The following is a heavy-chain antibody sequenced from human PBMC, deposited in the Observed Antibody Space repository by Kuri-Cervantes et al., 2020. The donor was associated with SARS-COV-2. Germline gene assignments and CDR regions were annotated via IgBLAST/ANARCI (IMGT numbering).Heavy chain of an antibody. CDR1: GYSISSGYY. D-gene: IGHD3-3*01. CDR2: IYYSGST. Sequence: SETLSLTCAVSGYSISSGYYWGWIRQPPGKGLEWIGSIYYSGSTYYNPSLKSRVTISVDTSKNQFSLKLSSVTAAHTAVYYCARDFWSGYYGGNWFDPWGQGTLVTVSS. CDR3: ARDFWSGYYGGNWFDP. J-gene: IGHJ5*02. V-gene: IGHV4-38-2*02.